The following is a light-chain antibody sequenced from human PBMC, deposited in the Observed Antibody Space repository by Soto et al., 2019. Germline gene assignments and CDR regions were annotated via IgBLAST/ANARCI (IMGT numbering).Light chain of an antibody. CDR1: QSVSSSY. Sequence: EMVLTQSPGTLSLYPGERATLSCRASQSVSSSYLAWYQQKPGQAPRLLIYGASSRATGIPDRFSGSGSGTDFTLTISRLEPEDFAVYYCQQYGSSPGYTFGQGTKVDI. CDR2: GAS. V-gene: IGKV3-20*01. CDR3: QQYGSSPGYT. J-gene: IGKJ2*01.